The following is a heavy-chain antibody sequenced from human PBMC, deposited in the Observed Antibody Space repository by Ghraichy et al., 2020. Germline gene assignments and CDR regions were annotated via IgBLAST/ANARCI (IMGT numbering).Heavy chain of an antibody. J-gene: IGHJ4*02. D-gene: IGHD5-18*01. CDR1: GFTSSSYG. V-gene: IGHV3-30*18. CDR2: ISYDGSNK. Sequence: GGSLRLSCAASGFTSSSYGMHWVRQAPGKGLEWVAVISYDGSNKYYADSVKGRFTISSDNSKNMLYLQMNSLRAEDTALYYCAKEAGYNYGYHYFDYWGQGTLVTVSS. CDR3: AKEAGYNYGYHYFDY.